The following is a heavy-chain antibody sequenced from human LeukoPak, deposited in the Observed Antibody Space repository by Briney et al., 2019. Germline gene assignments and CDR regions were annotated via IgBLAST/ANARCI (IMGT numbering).Heavy chain of an antibody. V-gene: IGHV3-23*01. CDR2: ISGSGGST. D-gene: IGHD3-10*01. J-gene: IGHJ6*02. CDR1: GFTFSSYA. CDR3: AKDQWSGDYYYGMDV. Sequence: GGSLRLSCAASGFTFSSYAMTWVRQVPGKGLEWVSIISGSGGSTYHADSVKGRFTISRDNSKNTLYLQMNSLRAEDTAVYYCAKDQWSGDYYYGMDVWGQGTSVTVSS.